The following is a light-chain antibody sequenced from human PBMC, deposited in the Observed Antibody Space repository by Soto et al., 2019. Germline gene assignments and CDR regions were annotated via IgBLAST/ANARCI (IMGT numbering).Light chain of an antibody. V-gene: IGKV3-20*01. Sequence: ENVLTQSPGTLSLSPGERATLSCRASQSISSRYLAWYQQKPGQAPRHLIYDASSRATGFPDRFSGSGSGTVFTLSINRLEPEDCAVYHCQRYHSAARTFGQGTKVDIK. J-gene: IGKJ1*01. CDR1: QSISSRY. CDR2: DAS. CDR3: QRYHSAART.